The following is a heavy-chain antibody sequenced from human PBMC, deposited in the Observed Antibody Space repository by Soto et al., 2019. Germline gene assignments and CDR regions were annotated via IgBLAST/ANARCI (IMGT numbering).Heavy chain of an antibody. Sequence: GESLKISCKGSGYSFTRYWISWVRQMPGKGLEWMGRIDPSDSYTNYSPSFQGHVTISADKSISTAYLQWSSLKASDTAMYYCARQVGAAMVTRKGRFDPWGQGTPVTVSS. CDR3: ARQVGAAMVTRKGRFDP. V-gene: IGHV5-10-1*01. J-gene: IGHJ5*02. CDR2: IDPSDSYT. CDR1: GYSFTRYW. D-gene: IGHD5-18*01.